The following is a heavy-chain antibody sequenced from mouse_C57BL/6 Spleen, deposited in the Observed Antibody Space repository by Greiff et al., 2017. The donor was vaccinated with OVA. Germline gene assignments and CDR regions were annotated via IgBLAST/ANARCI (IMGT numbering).Heavy chain of an antibody. CDR2: IYPGDGDT. CDR3: ARGGGSSSFAY. CDR1: GYAFSSSW. V-gene: IGHV1-82*01. J-gene: IGHJ3*01. D-gene: IGHD1-1*01. Sequence: QVHVKQSGPELVKPGASVKISCKASGYAFSSSWMNWVKQRPGKGLEWIGRIYPGDGDTNYNGKFKGKATLTADKSSSTAYMQLSSLTSEDSAVYFCARGGGSSSFAYWGQGTLVTVSA.